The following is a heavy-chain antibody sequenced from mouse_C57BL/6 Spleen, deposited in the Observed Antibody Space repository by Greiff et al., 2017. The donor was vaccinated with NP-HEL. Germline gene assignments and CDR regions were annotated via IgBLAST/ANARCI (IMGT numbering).Heavy chain of an antibody. CDR1: GYTFTSYG. Sequence: QVQLQQPGAELVKPGASVTLSCKASGYTFTSYGLHWVKQTPGQGLEWIGVIHPNSGSTDYNDKFKSKATLTVDKSSSTVYMQLSSLKSEDAAVYYCARFLYYGSSYGYWGQGTTLTVSS. D-gene: IGHD1-1*01. V-gene: IGHV1-64*01. CDR3: ARFLYYGSSYGY. J-gene: IGHJ2*01. CDR2: IHPNSGST.